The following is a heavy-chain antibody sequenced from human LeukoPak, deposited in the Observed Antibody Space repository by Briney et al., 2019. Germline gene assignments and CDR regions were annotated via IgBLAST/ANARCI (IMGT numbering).Heavy chain of an antibody. CDR1: GGSISSSSYY. CDR2: IYYSGST. D-gene: IGHD5-18*01. Sequence: SEALSLTCTVSGGSISSSSYYWGWIRQPPGKGLEWIGSIYYSGSTYYNPSLKSRVTISVDTSKNQFSLKLSSVTAANPAVYYCAGGNSYGFDYWGQETLVTVPS. V-gene: IGHV4-39*01. CDR3: AGGNSYGFDY. J-gene: IGHJ4*02.